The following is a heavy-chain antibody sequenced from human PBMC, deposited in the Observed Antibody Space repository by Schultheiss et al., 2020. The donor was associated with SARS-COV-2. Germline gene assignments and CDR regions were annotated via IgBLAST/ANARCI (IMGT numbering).Heavy chain of an antibody. CDR3: ARLGASDSGSYFDF. Sequence: AGSLRLSCAASGFTVSSNYMNWVRQAPGKGLVWVSRINSDGSSTSYADSVKGRFTISRDNAKNSLYLQMNSLRADDTAVYYCARLGASDSGSYFDFWGQGTLVTVSS. V-gene: IGHV3-74*01. D-gene: IGHD3-10*01. CDR2: INSDGSST. CDR1: GFTVSSNY. J-gene: IGHJ4*02.